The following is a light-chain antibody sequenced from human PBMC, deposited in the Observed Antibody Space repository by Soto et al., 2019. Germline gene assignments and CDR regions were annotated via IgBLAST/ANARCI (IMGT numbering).Light chain of an antibody. CDR2: EVT. Sequence: QSALTQPPSASGSPGQSVTISCTGTSSDVGGYNYVSWYQQYPGRAPKLMIYEVTKRPSGVPDHFSGSKSGNTASLTDYGLQAEDEADYDCSSYAASNNFYFVFGGGTKVTVL. CDR3: SSYAASNNFYFV. CDR1: SSDVGGYNY. V-gene: IGLV2-8*01. J-gene: IGLJ3*02.